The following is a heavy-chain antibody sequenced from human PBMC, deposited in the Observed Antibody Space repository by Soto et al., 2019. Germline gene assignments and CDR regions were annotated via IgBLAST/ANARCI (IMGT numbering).Heavy chain of an antibody. Sequence: GGSLRLSCAASEFTFDKYYMTWVRQAPGKGPGWVANIKPDGSEQYYVDSVKGRFTISRGNANNSLYLQMNSLRAEDTAVYFCARGNWNYYYGFDVWGQGTTVTVSS. CDR1: EFTFDKYY. D-gene: IGHD1-20*01. CDR2: IKPDGSEQ. CDR3: ARGNWNYYYGFDV. V-gene: IGHV3-7*01. J-gene: IGHJ6*02.